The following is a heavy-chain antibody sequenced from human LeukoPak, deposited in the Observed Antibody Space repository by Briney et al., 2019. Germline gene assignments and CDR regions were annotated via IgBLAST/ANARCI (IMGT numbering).Heavy chain of an antibody. CDR3: ARDGYYDFWSGPGAWYYGMDV. D-gene: IGHD3-3*01. V-gene: IGHV1-2*02. J-gene: IGHJ6*02. Sequence: ASVKVSCKASGYTFTGYYMHWVRQAPGQGLEWMGWINPNSGGTNYAQKFQGRVTMTRDTSISTAYMELSRLRSDDTAVYYCARDGYYDFWSGPGAWYYGMDVWGQGTTVTVSS. CDR1: GYTFTGYY. CDR2: INPNSGGT.